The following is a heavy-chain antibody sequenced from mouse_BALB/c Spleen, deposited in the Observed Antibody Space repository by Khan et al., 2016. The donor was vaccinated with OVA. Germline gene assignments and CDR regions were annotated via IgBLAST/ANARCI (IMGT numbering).Heavy chain of an antibody. Sequence: EVELVESGGGLVKPGGSLKLSCAASGFTFITYAMSWVRQSPEKRLEWVAEISSDGTYTYYADTVTGRFTISRDNAKNSLYLGMRSLRSEDTAMYYCSSRPPGGDPSWFAYWGQGTLVTVS. CDR2: ISSDGTYT. J-gene: IGHJ3*01. CDR1: GFTFITYA. CDR3: SSRPPGGDPSWFAY. D-gene: IGHD3-2*02. V-gene: IGHV5-9-4*01.